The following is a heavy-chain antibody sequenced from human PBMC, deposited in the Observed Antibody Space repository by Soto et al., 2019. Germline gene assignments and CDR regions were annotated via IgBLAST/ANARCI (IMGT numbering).Heavy chain of an antibody. J-gene: IGHJ5*02. Sequence: SQTLSLTCAISGDSVSSNSAAWNWIRQSPSRGLEWLGRTYCRSKWYNDYAVSAKSRITINPDTSKNQFSLQLNSVTPEDTAVYYCASGGIVVAGTREGWFDPWGQGTLVTVSS. V-gene: IGHV6-1*01. CDR2: TYCRSKWYN. D-gene: IGHD6-19*01. CDR3: ASGGIVVAGTREGWFDP. CDR1: GDSVSSNSAA.